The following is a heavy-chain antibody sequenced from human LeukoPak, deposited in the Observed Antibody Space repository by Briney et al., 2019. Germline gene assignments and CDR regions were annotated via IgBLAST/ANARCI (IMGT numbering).Heavy chain of an antibody. CDR2: INHSGST. J-gene: IGHJ5*02. Sequence: SETLSLTCAVYGGSFSGYYWSWIRQPPGKGLEWIGEINHSGSTNYNPSLKSRVTISVDTSKNQFSLKLSSVTAADTAVYYCARASYDFWSGYYTQGSDPWGQGTLVTVSS. D-gene: IGHD3-3*01. CDR3: ARASYDFWSGYYTQGSDP. V-gene: IGHV4-34*01. CDR1: GGSFSGYY.